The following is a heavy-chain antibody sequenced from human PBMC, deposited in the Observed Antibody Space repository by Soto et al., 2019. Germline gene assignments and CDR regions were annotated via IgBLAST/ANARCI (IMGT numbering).Heavy chain of an antibody. D-gene: IGHD3-3*01. J-gene: IGHJ5*02. Sequence: GGSLRLSCAASGFTFSDYSMSWIRQAPGKGLEWVSYISSSGDNTYYADSVKGRFTISRDNAKNSLYLQMNSLRAEDTAVYYCARDRYDFWSGYYHWFDPWGQGTLVTVSS. CDR2: ISSSGDNT. CDR3: ARDRYDFWSGYYHWFDP. CDR1: GFTFSDYS. V-gene: IGHV3-11*04.